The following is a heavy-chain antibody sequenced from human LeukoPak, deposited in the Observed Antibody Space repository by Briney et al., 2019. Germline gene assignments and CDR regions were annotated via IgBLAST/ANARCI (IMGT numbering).Heavy chain of an antibody. J-gene: IGHJ4*02. Sequence: GGSLRLSCAASAFTFSSYAMSWVRQAPGKGLEWVSAISDSGGHTYYGDSVKGRFTVYRDNSKNTMYLQMNSLRAEDTAVYYCAKDRRACSSSSCYYRFDYWGQGTLVTVSS. D-gene: IGHD2-2*01. V-gene: IGHV3-23*01. CDR1: AFTFSSYA. CDR2: ISDSGGHT. CDR3: AKDRRACSSSSCYYRFDY.